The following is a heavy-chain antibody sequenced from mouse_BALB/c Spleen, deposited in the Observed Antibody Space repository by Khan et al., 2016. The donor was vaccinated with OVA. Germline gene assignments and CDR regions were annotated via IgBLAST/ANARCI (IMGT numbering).Heavy chain of an antibody. V-gene: IGHV2-6-7*01. Sequence: QVQLQQSGPGLVAPSQSLSITCTVSGFSLTGYGVNWVRQPPGKGLEWLGMIWGDGSTDYNSGIKSRLSITKDNSKSQVFLKMNSLHTDDTARYNCARAYYANYREAMDYWGQGNSVTVSS. CDR1: GFSLTGYG. J-gene: IGHJ4*01. D-gene: IGHD2-10*01. CDR3: ARAYYANYREAMDY. CDR2: IWGDGST.